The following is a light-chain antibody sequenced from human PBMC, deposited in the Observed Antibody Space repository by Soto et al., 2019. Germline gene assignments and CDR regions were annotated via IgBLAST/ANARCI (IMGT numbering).Light chain of an antibody. CDR2: GAS. V-gene: IGKV3D-20*02. CDR1: QSVSSNN. Sequence: EIVLTQSPGTLSLSPGERATLSCRASQSVSSNNLAWYQQRPGQAPRVVIYGASTRATGIPERFSGSGSGTDFTLTISRLEPEDSAVYYCQQRNVWPPVTFGQGTRLEIK. CDR3: QQRNVWPPVT. J-gene: IGKJ5*01.